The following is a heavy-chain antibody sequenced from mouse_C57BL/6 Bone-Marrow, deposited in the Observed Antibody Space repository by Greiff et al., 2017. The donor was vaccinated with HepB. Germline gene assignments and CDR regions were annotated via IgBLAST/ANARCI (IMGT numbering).Heavy chain of an antibody. CDR2: INPNNGGT. J-gene: IGHJ1*03. Sequence: VQLQQSGPELVKPGASVKIPCKASGYTFTDYNMDWVQQSHGKSLEWIGDINPNNGGTIYNQKFKGKATLTVDKSSSTAYMELRSLTSEDTAVYYCARHYSNYVGYFDVWGTGTTVTVSS. CDR3: ARHYSNYVGYFDV. D-gene: IGHD2-5*01. V-gene: IGHV1-18*01. CDR1: GYTFTDYN.